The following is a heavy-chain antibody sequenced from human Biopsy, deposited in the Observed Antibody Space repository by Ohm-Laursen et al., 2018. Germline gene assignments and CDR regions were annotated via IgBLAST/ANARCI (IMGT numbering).Heavy chain of an antibody. CDR1: RDSISNYY. Sequence: TLSLTCTVSRDSISNYYWTWIRQSPGKGLEWIGYIYNTGDTTYNPSLQSRVTISLDTSNNQLSLRLRSVTAADAAVYYCARRSAANWYFNLWGRGTLVTVSS. D-gene: IGHD6-25*01. V-gene: IGHV4-59*08. J-gene: IGHJ2*01. CDR2: IYNTGDT. CDR3: ARRSAANWYFNL.